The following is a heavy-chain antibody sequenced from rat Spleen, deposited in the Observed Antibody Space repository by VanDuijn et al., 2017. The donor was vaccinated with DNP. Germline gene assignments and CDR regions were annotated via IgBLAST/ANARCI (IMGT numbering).Heavy chain of an antibody. CDR3: ARGLQWPSY. V-gene: IGHV3-3*01. CDR1: GYSITSSYR. J-gene: IGHJ2*01. CDR2: INSAGST. D-gene: IGHD1-1*01. Sequence: EVQLQESGPGLVKPSQSLSLTCSVTGYSITSSYRWNWIRKFPGNKLEWMGYINSAGSTNYNPSLKSRISITRDTSKNQFFLQVNSVTTEDTATYYCARGLQWPSYWGQGVMVTVSS.